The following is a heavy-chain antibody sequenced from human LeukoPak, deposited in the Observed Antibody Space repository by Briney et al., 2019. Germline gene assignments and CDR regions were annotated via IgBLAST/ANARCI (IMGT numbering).Heavy chain of an antibody. CDR2: ISGIGGTI. CDR1: GFTFSDYY. Sequence: PGGPLRFSCAASGFTFSDYYMSWIRQAPGKGLEWVSYISGIGGTIYYADSVKGRLTISRDNAKNSLYLQMNSLRAEDTAVYYCARIERITIFGVVTDYYYYYMDVWGKGTTVTVSS. V-gene: IGHV3-11*04. J-gene: IGHJ6*03. D-gene: IGHD3-3*01. CDR3: ARIERITIFGVVTDYYYYYMDV.